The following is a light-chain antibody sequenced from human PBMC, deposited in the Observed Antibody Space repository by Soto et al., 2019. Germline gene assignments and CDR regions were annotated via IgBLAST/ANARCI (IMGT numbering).Light chain of an antibody. Sequence: EIVLTQSPGTLSLSPGERATLSCRASQSVSSSYLAWYQHKPVQAPRLLIYGASSRATGIPDRFSGSGSGTDFTLTISRLEPEDFAVYYCQQYGSSPWTFGQGTKVDIK. CDR1: QSVSSSY. CDR3: QQYGSSPWT. J-gene: IGKJ1*01. V-gene: IGKV3-20*01. CDR2: GAS.